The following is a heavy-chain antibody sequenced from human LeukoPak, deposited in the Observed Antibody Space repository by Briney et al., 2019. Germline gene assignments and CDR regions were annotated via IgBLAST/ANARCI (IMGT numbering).Heavy chain of an antibody. CDR2: IYSGGST. V-gene: IGHV3-66*01. CDR1: GFTVSSNY. D-gene: IGHD3-16*01. Sequence: GGSLRLSCAASGFTVSSNYMSWVRQAPGKGLEWVSVIYSGGSTYYADSVKGRFTISRDNSKNTLYLQMNSLRAEDTAVYYCARDNYDYVWGSYLVTNWGQGTLVTVSS. CDR3: ARDNYDYVWGSYLVTN. J-gene: IGHJ4*02.